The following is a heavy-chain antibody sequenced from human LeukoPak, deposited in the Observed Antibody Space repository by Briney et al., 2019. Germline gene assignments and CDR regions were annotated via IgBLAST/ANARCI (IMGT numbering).Heavy chain of an antibody. J-gene: IGHJ5*02. CDR3: ARGAQFDP. CDR2: IYHSGST. V-gene: IGHV4-4*02. Sequence: SETLSLTCAVSGGSFSSSSWWSWVRQPPGKGLEWIGEIYHSGSTNYNPSLKSRVTIFVDKSKTQFSLKLSSVTAADTAVYYCARGAQFDPWGQGTLVTVSS. CDR1: GGSFSSSSW.